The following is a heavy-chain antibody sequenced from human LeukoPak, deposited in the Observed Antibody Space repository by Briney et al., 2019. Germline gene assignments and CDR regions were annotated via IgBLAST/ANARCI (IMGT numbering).Heavy chain of an antibody. CDR3: ARSAGGTVDY. J-gene: IGHJ4*02. V-gene: IGHV6-1*01. Sequence: SQTLSLTCAISGDSVASNNDAWNWIRQSPSRGLEWLGRTYYRSKWYNDYAVSVEGRITINPDTSRNQFSLHLNSVTPEDSAVYYCARSAGGTVDYWGQGALVTVSS. D-gene: IGHD6-13*01. CDR2: TYYRSKWYN. CDR1: GDSVASNNDA.